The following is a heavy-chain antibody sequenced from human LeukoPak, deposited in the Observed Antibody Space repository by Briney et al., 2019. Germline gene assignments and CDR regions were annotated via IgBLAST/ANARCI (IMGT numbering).Heavy chain of an antibody. V-gene: IGHV3-48*03. CDR2: ISSSGSTI. CDR3: ARDRPWIPFDY. J-gene: IGHJ4*02. CDR1: GFTFSSYE. D-gene: IGHD5-12*01. Sequence: GGSLRLSCAASGFTFSSYEMNWVCQAPGKGLEWVSYISSSGSTIYYADSVKGRFTISRDNAKNSLYLQMNSLRAEDTAVYYCARDRPWIPFDYWGQGTLVTVSS.